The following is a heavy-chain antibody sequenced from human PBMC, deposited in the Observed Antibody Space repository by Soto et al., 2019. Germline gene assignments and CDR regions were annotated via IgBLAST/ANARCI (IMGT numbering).Heavy chain of an antibody. CDR3: ARDPLTMVRGVIHDAFDI. CDR2: ISSSGSTI. J-gene: IGHJ3*02. V-gene: IGHV3-11*01. Sequence: QVQLVESGGGLVKPGGSLRLSCAASGFTFSDYYMSWIRQAQGKGLEWVSYISSSGSTIYYADSVKGRFTISRDNAKNSLYLQMNSLRAEDTAVYYCARDPLTMVRGVIHDAFDIWGQGTMVTVSS. D-gene: IGHD3-10*01. CDR1: GFTFSDYY.